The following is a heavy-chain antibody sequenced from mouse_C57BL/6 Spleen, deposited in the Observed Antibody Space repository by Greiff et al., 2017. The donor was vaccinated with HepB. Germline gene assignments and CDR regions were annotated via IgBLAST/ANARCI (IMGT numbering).Heavy chain of an antibody. CDR3: ARFFRTGDYAMDY. CDR2: IHPNSGST. V-gene: IGHV1-64*01. J-gene: IGHJ4*01. D-gene: IGHD4-1*01. CDR1: GYTFTSYW. Sequence: QVQLKQPGAELVKPGASVKLSCKASGYTFTSYWMHWVKQRPGQGLEWIGMIHPNSGSTNYNEKFKSKATLTVDKSSSTAYMQLSSLTSEDSAVYYCARFFRTGDYAMDYWGQGTSVTVSS.